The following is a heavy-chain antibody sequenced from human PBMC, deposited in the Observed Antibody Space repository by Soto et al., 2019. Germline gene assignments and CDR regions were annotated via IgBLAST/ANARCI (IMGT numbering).Heavy chain of an antibody. CDR2: IWYDGSNK. D-gene: IGHD3-3*01. Sequence: GGSLRLSCAASGFTFSSYGMHWVRQAPGKGLEWVAVIWYDGSNKYYADSVKGRFTISRDNSKNTLYLQMNSLRAEDTAVYYCARDQPSNWYDFWSGHGMDVWRQGTTVTVSS. V-gene: IGHV3-33*01. CDR1: GFTFSSYG. J-gene: IGHJ6*02. CDR3: ARDQPSNWYDFWSGHGMDV.